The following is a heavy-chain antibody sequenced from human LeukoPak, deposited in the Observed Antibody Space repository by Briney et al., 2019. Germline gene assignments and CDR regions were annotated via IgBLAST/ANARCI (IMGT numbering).Heavy chain of an antibody. CDR2: ISGSGGST. CDR3: AHISNSWTDY. CDR1: RFICSCNA. J-gene: IGHJ4*02. V-gene: IGHV3-23*01. Sequence: GGSLRLSCAAYRFICSCNAMIWVRQAPGKGLEWVSAISGSGGSTYYADSVKGRFTISRDNSKNTLYLQMNSLRAEDTAVYSCAHISNSWTDYWGQGTLVTVSS. D-gene: IGHD6-13*01.